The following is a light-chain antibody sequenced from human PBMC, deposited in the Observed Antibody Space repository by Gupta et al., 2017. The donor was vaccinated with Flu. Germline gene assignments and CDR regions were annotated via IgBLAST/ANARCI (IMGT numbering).Light chain of an antibody. V-gene: IGKV1-5*03. J-gene: IGKJ1*01. CDR3: QQYTSYSRT. CDR2: KAS. Sequence: DIQMTQSPSTLSASVGDRVTITCRASQSISSWLAWYQQKPGKAPKLLIYKASSLESGVPSRFSGSGSGTEFTLTISSLHPDDFATYYCQQYTSYSRTFGQGTKVEIK. CDR1: QSISSW.